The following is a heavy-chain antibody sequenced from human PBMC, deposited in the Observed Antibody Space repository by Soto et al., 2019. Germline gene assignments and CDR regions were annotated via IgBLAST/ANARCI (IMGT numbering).Heavy chain of an antibody. CDR1: GYTFTSYG. J-gene: IGHJ4*02. CDR3: ARPLAPNYYDSSGYYYY. D-gene: IGHD3-22*01. Sequence: EASVKVSCKASGYTFTSYGISWVRQAPGQGLEWMGWISAYNGNTNYAQKLQGRVTMTTDTSTSTAYMELRSLRSDDTAVYYCARPLAPNYYDSSGYYYYWGQGTLVTVSS. CDR2: ISAYNGNT. V-gene: IGHV1-18*01.